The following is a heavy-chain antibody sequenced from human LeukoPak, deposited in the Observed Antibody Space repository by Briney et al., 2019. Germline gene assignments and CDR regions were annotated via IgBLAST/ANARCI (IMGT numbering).Heavy chain of an antibody. CDR1: GYGFTSYW. J-gene: IGHJ4*02. Sequence: GESLKISCKGSGYGFTSYWIGWVRQMPGKGLEWMGIIYPGDSDTRYSPSFQGQVTISADKSISTAYLQWSSLKASDTAMYYCARQPRRIPRVFDYWGQGTLVTVSS. CDR2: IYPGDSDT. V-gene: IGHV5-51*01. D-gene: IGHD1-14*01. CDR3: ARQPRRIPRVFDY.